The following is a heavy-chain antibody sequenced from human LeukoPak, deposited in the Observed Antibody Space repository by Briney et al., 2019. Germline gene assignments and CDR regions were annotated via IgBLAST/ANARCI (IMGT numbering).Heavy chain of an antibody. D-gene: IGHD3-22*01. J-gene: IGHJ5*02. CDR1: GGSISSGSYY. CDR3: ARGSVVLDWFNP. CDR2: IYYSGST. Sequence: SETLSLTCTVSGGSISSGSYYWGWIRQPPGKGLEWIGSIYYSGSTYYNPSLKSRVTISVDTSKNQFSLKLSSVTAADTAVYYCARGSVVLDWFNPWGQGTLVTVSS. V-gene: IGHV4-39*07.